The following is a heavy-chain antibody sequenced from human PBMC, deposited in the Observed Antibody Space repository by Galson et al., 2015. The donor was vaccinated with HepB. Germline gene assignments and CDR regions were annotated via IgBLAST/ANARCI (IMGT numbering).Heavy chain of an antibody. V-gene: IGHV3-30-3*01. Sequence: SLRLSCAASGFTFSSYAMHWVRQAPGKGLGWVAVISYDGSSKYYADSVKGRFTISRDNSKNTLYLQMNSLRAEDTAVYYCARERDFDGMDVWGQGTTVTVSS. D-gene: IGHD3-3*01. J-gene: IGHJ6*02. CDR1: GFTFSSYA. CDR3: ARERDFDGMDV. CDR2: ISYDGSSK.